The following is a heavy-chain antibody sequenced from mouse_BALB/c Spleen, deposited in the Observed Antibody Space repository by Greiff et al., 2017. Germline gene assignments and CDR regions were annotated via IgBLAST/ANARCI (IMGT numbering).Heavy chain of an antibody. CDR3: ARSGFWYGVDY. J-gene: IGHJ2*01. D-gene: IGHD2-14*01. CDR2: ISSGSSTI. Sequence: EVQLVESGGGLVQPGGSRKLSCAASGFTFSSFGMHWVRQAPEKGLEWVAYISSGSSTIYYADTVKGRFTISRDNPKNTLFLQMTSLRSEDTAMYYCARSGFWYGVDYWGQGTTLTVSS. CDR1: GFTFSSFG. V-gene: IGHV5-17*02.